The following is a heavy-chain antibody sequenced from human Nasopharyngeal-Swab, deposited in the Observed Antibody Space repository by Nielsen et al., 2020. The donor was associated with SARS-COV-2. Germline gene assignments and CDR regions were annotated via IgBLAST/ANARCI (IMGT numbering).Heavy chain of an antibody. V-gene: IGHV4-34*01. CDR3: ARDNYPYYYYGMDV. Sequence: SETLSLTCAVYGGSFSGYYWSWIRQPPGKGLEWIGEINHSGSTNYNPSLKSRVTISVDTSKNQFSLKLSSVTAADTAVYYCARDNYPYYYYGMDVWGQGTTVTVSS. CDR2: INHSGST. CDR1: GGSFSGYY. J-gene: IGHJ6*02. D-gene: IGHD4-11*01.